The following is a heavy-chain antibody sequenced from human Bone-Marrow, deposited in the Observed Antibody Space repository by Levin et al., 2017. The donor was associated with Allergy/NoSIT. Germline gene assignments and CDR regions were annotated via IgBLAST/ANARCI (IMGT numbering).Heavy chain of an antibody. D-gene: IGHD3-10*01. J-gene: IGHJ6*02. V-gene: IGHV3-33*01. CDR2: MWYDGSSQ. Sequence: PGGSLRLSCAASGFSFRTYGMHWVRQAPGKGLEWVAVMWYDGSSQYYADSVKGRFTISRDNSKNTLFLQMNTLRVEDTAVYYCARQSDLGESTRSGGYYYGMDVWGQGTTVTVSS. CDR3: ARQSDLGESTRSGGYYYGMDV. CDR1: GFSFRTYG.